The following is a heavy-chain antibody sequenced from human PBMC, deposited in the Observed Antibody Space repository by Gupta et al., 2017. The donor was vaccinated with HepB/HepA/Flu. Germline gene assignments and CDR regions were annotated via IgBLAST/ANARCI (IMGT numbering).Heavy chain of an antibody. Sequence: GISWVRQAPGQGLEWMGWISAYNGNTNYAQKLQGRVTMTTDTSTSTAYMELRSLRSDDTAVYYCARVKSSGWFDYWGQGTRVTVSA. CDR1: G. CDR3: ARVKSSGWFDY. J-gene: IGHJ4*02. D-gene: IGHD6-19*01. CDR2: ISAYNGNT. V-gene: IGHV1-18*01.